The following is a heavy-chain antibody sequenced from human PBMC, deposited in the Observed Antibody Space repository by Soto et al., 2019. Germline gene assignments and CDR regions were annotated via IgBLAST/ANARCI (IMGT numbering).Heavy chain of an antibody. Sequence: PSETLSLTCSGSGSSISPFYWRWIRQSPGKGLEWIGYIYYSGSTYYNPSLKSRVTISVDTSKNQFSLKLSSVTAADTAVYYCASMQYQLLFWWFDPWGQGTLVTVSS. D-gene: IGHD2-2*01. CDR1: GSSISPFY. J-gene: IGHJ5*02. CDR3: ASMQYQLLFWWFDP. CDR2: IYYSGST. V-gene: IGHV4-59*06.